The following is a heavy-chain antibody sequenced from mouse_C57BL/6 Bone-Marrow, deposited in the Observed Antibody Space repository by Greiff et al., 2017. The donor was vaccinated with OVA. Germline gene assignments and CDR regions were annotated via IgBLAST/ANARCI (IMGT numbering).Heavy chain of an antibody. CDR2: IYPGGGYT. V-gene: IGHV1-63*01. CDR1: GYTFTNYW. CDR3: ASEEAGTGYAMDY. Sequence: VQLQQSGAELVRPGTSVKMSCKASGYTFTNYWIGWAKQRPGHGLEWIGDIYPGGGYTNYNEKFKGKATLTADKSSSTAYMQFSSLTSEDSAIYYCASEEAGTGYAMDYWGQGTSVTVSS. D-gene: IGHD4-1*01. J-gene: IGHJ4*01.